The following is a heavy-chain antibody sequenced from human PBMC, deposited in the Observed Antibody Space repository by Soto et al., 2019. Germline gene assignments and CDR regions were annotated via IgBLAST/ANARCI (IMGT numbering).Heavy chain of an antibody. CDR3: ASRYSSGSFDY. V-gene: IGHV1-2*02. D-gene: IGHD6-19*01. J-gene: IGHJ4*02. CDR1: GYTFTGYY. Sequence: ASVKVSFRASGYTFTGYYMQWVRQAPGQGLEWMGCINPNSGGTNCAQKFQGRVTMTRDTSIRTAYMELSSLRSEDTAVYYCASRYSSGSFDYWGQGTLVTVSS. CDR2: INPNSGGT.